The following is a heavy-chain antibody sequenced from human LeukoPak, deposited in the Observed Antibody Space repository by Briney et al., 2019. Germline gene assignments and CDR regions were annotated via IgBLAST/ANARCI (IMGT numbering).Heavy chain of an antibody. CDR3: ARDAPKTFGVGIPFDP. CDR1: GGTFSSYA. Sequence: SVKVSCKASGGTFSSYATSWVRQAPGQGLEWMGRIIPIFGTANYAQKFQGRVTITTDESTSTAYMELSSLRSEDTAVYYCARDAPKTFGVGIPFDPWGQGTLVTVSS. V-gene: IGHV1-69*05. CDR2: IIPIFGTA. D-gene: IGHD3-3*01. J-gene: IGHJ5*02.